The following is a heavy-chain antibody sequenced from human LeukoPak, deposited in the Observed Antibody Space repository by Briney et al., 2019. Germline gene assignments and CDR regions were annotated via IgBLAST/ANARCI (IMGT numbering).Heavy chain of an antibody. Sequence: PSETLSLTCTVSGGSISSYYWSWIRQPPGKGLEWIGEINHSGSTNYNPSLKSRVTISVDTSKNQFSLKLSSVTAADTAVYYCAREHNYDILTGYTGASDYWGQGTLVTVSS. CDR2: INHSGST. CDR1: GGSISSYY. CDR3: AREHNYDILTGYTGASDY. V-gene: IGHV4-34*01. D-gene: IGHD3-9*01. J-gene: IGHJ4*02.